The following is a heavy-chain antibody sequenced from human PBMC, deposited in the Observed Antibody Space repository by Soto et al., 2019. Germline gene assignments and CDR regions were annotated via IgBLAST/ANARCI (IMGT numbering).Heavy chain of an antibody. Sequence: SETLSLTCSVSGGSIKNYYWNWIRQAPGKGLEWIGYIYYSGSTNYHPSLRGRVTISVDTSKNQFSLKLTSVTAADTAVYYCTRDASRDRSARGWFDPWGPGTLVTVSS. CDR1: GGSIKNYY. CDR3: TRDASRDRSARGWFDP. V-gene: IGHV4-59*01. CDR2: IYYSGST. D-gene: IGHD3-10*01. J-gene: IGHJ5*02.